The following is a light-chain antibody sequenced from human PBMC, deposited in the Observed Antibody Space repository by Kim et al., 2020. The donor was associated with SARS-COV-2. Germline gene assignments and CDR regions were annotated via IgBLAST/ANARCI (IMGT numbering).Light chain of an antibody. Sequence: DIQMTQSPSSLSASVGDRVTISCRASQSISRHLNWYQQKPGKAPKLLIYAASSLQSGVPSRFSGSGSGTDFTLTISSLQPEDFATYYCQQSYSSHTFGGENKVDIK. CDR3: QQSYSSHT. V-gene: IGKV1-39*01. J-gene: IGKJ4*01. CDR1: QSISRH. CDR2: AAS.